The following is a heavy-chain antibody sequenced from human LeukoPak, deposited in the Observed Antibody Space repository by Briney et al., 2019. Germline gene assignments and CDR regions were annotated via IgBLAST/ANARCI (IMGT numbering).Heavy chain of an antibody. D-gene: IGHD2-15*01. Sequence: GASVKVSCKASGGTFSSYAISWVRQAPGQGLEWMGGIIPIFGTVNYAQKFQGRVTITADESTSTAYMELSSLRSEDTAVYYCATVNLGYCSGGTCSHFDYWGQGTLVTVSS. J-gene: IGHJ4*02. CDR3: ATVNLGYCSGGTCSHFDY. V-gene: IGHV1-69*13. CDR1: GGTFSSYA. CDR2: IIPIFGTV.